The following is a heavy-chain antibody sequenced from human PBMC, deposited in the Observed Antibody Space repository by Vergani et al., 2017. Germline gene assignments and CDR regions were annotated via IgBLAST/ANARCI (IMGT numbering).Heavy chain of an antibody. D-gene: IGHD3-22*01. J-gene: IGHJ6*02. CDR3: EKVSSGSLTGGAYYYYGMDV. CDR2: ISGSGGST. V-gene: IGHV3-23*01. CDR1: GFTFSSYA. Sequence: EVQLLESGGGLVQPGGSLRLSCAASGFTFSSYAMSWVRQAPGKGLEWVSAISGSGGSTYYADSVKGRFTISRDNSKNTLYLQMNSLRAEDTAVYYCEKVSSGSLTGGAYYYYGMDVWGQGTTVTVSS.